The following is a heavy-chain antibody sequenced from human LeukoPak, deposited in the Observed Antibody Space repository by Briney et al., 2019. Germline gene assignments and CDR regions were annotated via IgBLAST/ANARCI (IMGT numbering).Heavy chain of an antibody. CDR1: GFIFSAYN. D-gene: IGHD2/OR15-2a*01. CDR3: ARGDDYLPFDH. Sequence: PGGSLRLSCAASGFIFSAYNMVWVRQAPGMGLEWVARISGSSFNYINYADSVKGRFTVSRDNARNSLYLQMNSLRVEDTGVYYCARGDDYLPFDHWGQGNLVTVSS. J-gene: IGHJ5*02. CDR2: ISGSSFNYI. V-gene: IGHV3-21*01.